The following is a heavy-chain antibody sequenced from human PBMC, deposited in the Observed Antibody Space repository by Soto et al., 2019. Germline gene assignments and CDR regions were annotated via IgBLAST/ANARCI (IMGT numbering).Heavy chain of an antibody. CDR1: GFTFSSYD. Sequence: EVQLVEAGGGLVQPGGSLRLSCAASGFTFSSYDMHWVRQATGKGLEWVSAIGTAGDTYYPGSVKGRFTISRENDKNWLCLEMDRLRAGDTAVYYCARGGRRVATPVFDPGGQGPRLPVSS. CDR3: ARGGRRVATPVFDP. V-gene: IGHV3-13*04. J-gene: IGHJ5*02. CDR2: IGTAGDT. D-gene: IGHD5-12*01.